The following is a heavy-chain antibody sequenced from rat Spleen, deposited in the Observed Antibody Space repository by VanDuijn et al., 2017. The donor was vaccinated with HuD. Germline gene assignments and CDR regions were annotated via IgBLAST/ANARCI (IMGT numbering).Heavy chain of an antibody. J-gene: IGHJ2*01. CDR2: IWTGGST. Sequence: QVQLKESGPGLVKPSETLSLTCTVSGFSLTSYHVSWVRQPTGKGLEWMGMIWTGGSTDYNSVLKSRLSISRDTSKSQVFLKMNSLQTEDIATYYCAREGYYGYNLDYWGQGVMVTVSS. D-gene: IGHD1-9*01. CDR3: AREGYYGYNLDY. CDR1: GFSLTSYH. V-gene: IGHV2-30*01.